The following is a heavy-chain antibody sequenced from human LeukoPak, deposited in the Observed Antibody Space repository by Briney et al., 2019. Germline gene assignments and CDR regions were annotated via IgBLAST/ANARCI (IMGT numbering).Heavy chain of an antibody. D-gene: IGHD5-24*01. CDR1: GGSISGSNYY. CDR3: ARHEEEDGYNAKTFHH. CDR2: IYYSGRT. V-gene: IGHV4-39*01. Sequence: PSETLSLTCTVSGGSISGSNYYWGWIRQPPGMGLEWIGSIYYSGRTYYNPSLKSRVTISVDTSKNQFSLRLSSVTAADTAVYYCARHEEEDGYNAKTFHHWGQGTLVTVSS. J-gene: IGHJ4*02.